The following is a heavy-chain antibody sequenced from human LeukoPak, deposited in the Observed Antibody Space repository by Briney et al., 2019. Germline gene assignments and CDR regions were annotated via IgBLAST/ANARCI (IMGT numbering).Heavy chain of an antibody. CDR3: ARLVGWNYDY. D-gene: IGHD1-1*01. CDR2: ISYDGSSR. Sequence: PGRSLRLSCAASGFTFSTYAMHWVRQAPGKGLDWVADISYDGSSRSYADSVRGRFIISRDNSKSTLYVEMNSLRAEGTAVYYCARLVGWNYDYWGQGTLVTVSS. V-gene: IGHV3-30-3*01. J-gene: IGHJ4*02. CDR1: GFTFSTYA.